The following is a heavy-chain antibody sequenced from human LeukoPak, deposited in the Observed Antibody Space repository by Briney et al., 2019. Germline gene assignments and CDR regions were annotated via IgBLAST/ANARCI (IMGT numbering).Heavy chain of an antibody. V-gene: IGHV1-18*04. Sequence: GPVTVSFTASGYTFTVYYMHWVRQAPGQGVEGMGWINPNSGNTNYTQKLQGRVTITTDTATSTAYMELRSLRSDDTAVYYCARGRVAVAGQDYWGQGTLVTVSS. D-gene: IGHD6-19*01. J-gene: IGHJ4*02. CDR1: GYTFTVYY. CDR3: ARGRVAVAGQDY. CDR2: INPNSGNT.